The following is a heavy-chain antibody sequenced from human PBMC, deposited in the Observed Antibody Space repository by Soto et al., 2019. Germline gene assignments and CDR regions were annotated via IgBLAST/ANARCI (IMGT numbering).Heavy chain of an antibody. Sequence: QVQLVQSGAEVKKPGSSVKVSCKASGGTFTSYAISWVRRAPGQGLEWMGGVIPLFVTANYAPNIQDRVTITADASTSTAYMELSGLRSEDTAVSYCAKGGLCGGDCFSFFDSWGQGTLVTVSS. CDR3: AKGGLCGGDCFSFFDS. D-gene: IGHD2-21*02. J-gene: IGHJ4*02. CDR2: VIPLFVTA. CDR1: GGTFTSYA. V-gene: IGHV1-69*01.